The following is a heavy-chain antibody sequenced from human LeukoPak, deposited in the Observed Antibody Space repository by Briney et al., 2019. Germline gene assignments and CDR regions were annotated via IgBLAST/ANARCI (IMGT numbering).Heavy chain of an antibody. CDR1: GYTFTGYY. Sequence: ASVKVSCKASGYTFTGYYMHWVRQAPGQGLEWMGWINPNSGGTNYAQKLQGRVTMTRDTSISTAYMELSRLRSDDTAVYYCARIYFRNSSGFDYWGQGTLVTVSS. D-gene: IGHD6-19*01. CDR3: ARIYFRNSSGFDY. CDR2: INPNSGGT. V-gene: IGHV1-2*02. J-gene: IGHJ4*02.